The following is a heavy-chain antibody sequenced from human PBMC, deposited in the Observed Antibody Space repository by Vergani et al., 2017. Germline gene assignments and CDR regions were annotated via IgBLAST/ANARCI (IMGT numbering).Heavy chain of an antibody. J-gene: IGHJ3*02. Sequence: EVQLVQSGGGLVQPGGSLRLSCAASGFTFSSYTMFWVRQTPGKGLEYVSAISSDGGDTSYASYVKGRFTISRDNSKYTLHLQMGSLRVEDMAMYYCARAPTTVTYKGAFDIWGQGTMVIVSS. CDR3: ARAPTTVTYKGAFDI. CDR2: ISSDGGDT. V-gene: IGHV3-64*01. CDR1: GFTFSSYT. D-gene: IGHD1-1*01.